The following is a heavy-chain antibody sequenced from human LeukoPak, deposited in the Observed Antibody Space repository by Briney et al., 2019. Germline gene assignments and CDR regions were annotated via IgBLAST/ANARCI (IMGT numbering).Heavy chain of an antibody. CDR3: ARARVATVTTAWFAS. V-gene: IGHV4-61*02. D-gene: IGHD4-17*01. CDR2: ICASGST. CDR1: DGSISSGTYH. Sequence: PSETLSLTCTVSDGSISSGTYHWSWIRQPAGKGLEWIGRICASGSTNYNPSLKRRLTISVDTSKTPFSLKLSSVTAADTAVYYCARARVATVTTAWFASWGQGTLVTVSS. J-gene: IGHJ5*01.